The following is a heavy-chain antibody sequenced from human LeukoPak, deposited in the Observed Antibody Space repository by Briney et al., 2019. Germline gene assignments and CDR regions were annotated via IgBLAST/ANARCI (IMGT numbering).Heavy chain of an antibody. Sequence: ASVKVSCKASGYTFTSYEINWVRQATGQGLEWMGWINPNSGGTNYAQKFQGRVTMTRDTSISTAYMELSRLRSDDTAVYYCARSNGYCSGGSCYSVDAFDIWGQGTMVTVSS. J-gene: IGHJ3*02. CDR3: ARSNGYCSGGSCYSVDAFDI. CDR2: INPNSGGT. D-gene: IGHD2-15*01. V-gene: IGHV1-2*02. CDR1: GYTFTSYE.